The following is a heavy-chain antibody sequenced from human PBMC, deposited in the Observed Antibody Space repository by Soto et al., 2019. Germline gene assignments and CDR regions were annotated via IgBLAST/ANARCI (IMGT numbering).Heavy chain of an antibody. V-gene: IGHV3-15*07. CDR1: GFTFSNAW. Sequence: SLRLSCAASGFTFSNAWMNWVRQAPGKGLEWVGRIKSKTDGGTTDYAAPVKGRFTISRDDSKNTLYLQMNSLKTEDTAVYYCTKDPPDSPDAFDIWGQGTMVTVSS. J-gene: IGHJ3*02. CDR2: IKSKTDGGTT. CDR3: TKDPPDSPDAFDI. D-gene: IGHD3-22*01.